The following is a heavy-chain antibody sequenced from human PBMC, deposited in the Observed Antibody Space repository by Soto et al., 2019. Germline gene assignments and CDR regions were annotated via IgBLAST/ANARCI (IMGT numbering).Heavy chain of an antibody. V-gene: IGHV1-8*01. CDR1: GYTFTSYD. J-gene: IGHJ6*02. CDR2: MNPNSGNT. D-gene: IGHD3-3*01. Sequence: QVQLVQSGAEVKKPGASVKVSCKASGYTFTSYDINWVRHATGQGLEWMGWMNPNSGNTGYAQKFQGRVTMTRNTSISTAYMELSSLRSEDTAVYYCAIRYYDFWSGYFPQYYYYYGMDVWGQGTTVTVSS. CDR3: AIRYYDFWSGYFPQYYYYYGMDV.